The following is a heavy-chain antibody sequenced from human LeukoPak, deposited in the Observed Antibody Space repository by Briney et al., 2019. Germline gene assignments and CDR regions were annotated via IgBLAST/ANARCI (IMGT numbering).Heavy chain of an antibody. CDR2: FYYDGNT. D-gene: IGHD3-10*01. CDR3: AGLAKGNYYFEY. V-gene: IGHV4-39*07. Sequence: PSETLSLTCTVSGGSINSNNYFCGWIRQPPGKGLEWIGSFYYDGNTYYNPSLKSRVTISLDTPKNQFSLNLRSVTAADTAVYFCAGLAKGNYYFEYWGQGTLVTVSS. CDR1: GGSINSNNYF. J-gene: IGHJ4*02.